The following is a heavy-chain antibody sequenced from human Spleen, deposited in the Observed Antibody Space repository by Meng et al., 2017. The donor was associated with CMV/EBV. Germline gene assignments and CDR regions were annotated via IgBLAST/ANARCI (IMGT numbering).Heavy chain of an antibody. V-gene: IGHV4-39*07. Sequence: QRHLQESGPGLVKPSETPSLTCTVSGGSISSSSYYWGWIRQPPGKGLEWIGSIYYSGSTYYNPSLKSRVTISVDTSKNQFSLKLSSVTAADTAVYYCARVGIAVAGTHFDYWGQGTLVTVSS. D-gene: IGHD6-19*01. J-gene: IGHJ4*02. CDR3: ARVGIAVAGTHFDY. CDR2: IYYSGST. CDR1: GGSISSSSYY.